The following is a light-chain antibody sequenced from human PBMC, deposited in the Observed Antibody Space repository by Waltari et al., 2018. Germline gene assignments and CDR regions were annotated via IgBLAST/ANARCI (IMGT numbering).Light chain of an antibody. Sequence: DIVMTQSPDSLAVSLGERATINCKSSQTVLHSSNNKNYLAWYQQKPGQPPKLLFHWASVRESGGPDRFSGGGTGTDFTITISSLQAEDVGVYYCQQYFTPPALTFGGGTRVEIK. V-gene: IGKV4-1*01. J-gene: IGKJ4*01. CDR1: QTVLHSSNNKNY. CDR2: WAS. CDR3: QQYFTPPALT.